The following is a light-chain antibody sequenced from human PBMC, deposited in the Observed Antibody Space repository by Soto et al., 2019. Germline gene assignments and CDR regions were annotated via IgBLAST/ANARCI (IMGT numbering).Light chain of an antibody. CDR1: SSNIGAGYD. V-gene: IGLV1-40*01. CDR3: QSHDSSLSGSV. CDR2: GNS. J-gene: IGLJ2*01. Sequence: QAVVTQPPSVSGAPGQGVTISCTGSSSNIGAGYDVHWYQQLPGTAPKLLIYGNSNRPSGVPDRFSGSKSGTSASLAITGLQAEDEAEYYCQSHDSSLSGSVFGRGTKLTV.